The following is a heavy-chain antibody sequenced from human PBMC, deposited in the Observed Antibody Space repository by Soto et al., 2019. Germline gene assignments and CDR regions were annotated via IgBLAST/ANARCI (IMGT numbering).Heavy chain of an antibody. CDR2: IYYSGST. Sequence: QVQLQESGPGLVKPSETLSLTCTVSGGSISSYYWSWIRQPPGKGLEWIGYIYYSGSTNYNPSLKSRLTIAVDTSKNQFSLKLSSVTAADTAVYYCARADTVPPFDYWGQGTLVTVSS. D-gene: IGHD4-17*01. CDR1: GGSISSYY. J-gene: IGHJ4*02. V-gene: IGHV4-59*01. CDR3: ARADTVPPFDY.